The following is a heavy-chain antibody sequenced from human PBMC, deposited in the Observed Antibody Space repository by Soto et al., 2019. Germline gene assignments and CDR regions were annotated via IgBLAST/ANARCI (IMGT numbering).Heavy chain of an antibody. Sequence: SGPTLVNPTQTLTLTCTFSGFSLSTIEMRVSWVRQPPGKALEWLARIDWDDDKFYSTSLKTRLTISKDTSKNQVVLTLTNMDPVDTATYFCARSPTGDRGVFDYWGPGMLVTVSS. V-gene: IGHV2-70*04. CDR1: GFSLSTIEMR. CDR3: ARSPTGDRGVFDY. CDR2: IDWDDDK. J-gene: IGHJ4*02. D-gene: IGHD7-27*01.